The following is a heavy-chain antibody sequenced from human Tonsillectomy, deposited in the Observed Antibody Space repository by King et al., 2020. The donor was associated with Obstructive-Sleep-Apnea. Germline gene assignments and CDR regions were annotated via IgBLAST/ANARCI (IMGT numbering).Heavy chain of an antibody. Sequence: QLQESGPGLVKPSEPLSLTCTVSGGSISSYHWSWIRQPPGKGLEWIGYIYYSGSTNYNPSLKSRVTIAVDTSKNQFSLKLSSVTAADTAVYYCASGLYFYDSSGYGMDVWGQGTTVTVSS. D-gene: IGHD3-22*01. CDR2: IYYSGST. J-gene: IGHJ6*02. CDR3: ASGLYFYDSSGYGMDV. CDR1: GGSISSYH. V-gene: IGHV4-59*01.